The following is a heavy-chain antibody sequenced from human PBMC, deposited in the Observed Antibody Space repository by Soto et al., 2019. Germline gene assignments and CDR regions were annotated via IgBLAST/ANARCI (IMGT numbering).Heavy chain of an antibody. CDR2: ISSSSSYI. D-gene: IGHD3-22*01. J-gene: IGHJ1*01. V-gene: IGHV3-21*04. CDR1: GFTFSSYS. Sequence: GWSLRLSCAASGFTFSSYSMNWVRQAPGKGLEWVSSISSSSSYIYYADSVKGRFTISRDNAKNPLYLQMNSLRAEDTAVYYCAKDRPSGIVVVINLPEYFQHWGQGT. CDR3: AKDRPSGIVVVINLPEYFQH.